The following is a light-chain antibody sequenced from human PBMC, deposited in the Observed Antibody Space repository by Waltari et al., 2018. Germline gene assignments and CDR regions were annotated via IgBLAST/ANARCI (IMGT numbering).Light chain of an antibody. J-gene: IGKJ4*01. CDR3: QEYGNALT. CDR2: EAS. V-gene: IGKV1-33*01. CDR1: QDIDNF. Sequence: DIQMTQSPSSLSVSVGDRVPITCQASQDIDNFLNWYQQKPGEAPRLLIYEASNLETGVPSKFSGSGSGTDFSLTITSLQPEDIATYYCQEYGNALTFGGGTKVEIK.